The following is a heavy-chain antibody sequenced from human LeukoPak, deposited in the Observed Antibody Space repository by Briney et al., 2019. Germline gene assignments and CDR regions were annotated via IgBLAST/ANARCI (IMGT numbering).Heavy chain of an antibody. CDR1: GYTFTGYY. Sequence: GSVKVSCEASGYTFTGYYMHWVRQAPGQGLEWMGWINPNSGATHYSQKFQGRVTLTRDTSISTAYMELSSLRSDDTAIYYSARKTRAISAPDYWGQGTLVTVSS. J-gene: IGHJ4*02. V-gene: IGHV1-2*02. CDR2: INPNSGAT. CDR3: ARKTRAISAPDY. D-gene: IGHD6-13*01.